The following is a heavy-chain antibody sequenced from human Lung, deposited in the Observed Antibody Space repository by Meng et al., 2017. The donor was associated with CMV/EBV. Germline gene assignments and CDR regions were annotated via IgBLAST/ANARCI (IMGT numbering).Heavy chain of an antibody. CDR3: ARLFHTSLGTNYYYGMDV. J-gene: IGHJ6*02. CDR2: INPHSGDT. CDR1: GYTFTGYN. Sequence: ASVKVSCKHSGYTFTGYNIHWVRQAPGQGLEWMGWINPHSGDTKYAQKFQGRVTLTTDTSINTAYMEVSRLKSDDTAVFFCARLFHTSLGTNYYYGMDVWGLGTTVTVSS. D-gene: IGHD3-10*01. V-gene: IGHV1-2*02.